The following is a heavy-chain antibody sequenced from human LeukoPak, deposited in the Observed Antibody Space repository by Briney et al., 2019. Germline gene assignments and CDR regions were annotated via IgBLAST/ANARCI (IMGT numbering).Heavy chain of an antibody. CDR3: ARLAGIAAAGNWVDY. Sequence: SPSFQGQVTISADKSISTAYLQWSSLKASDTAMYYCARLAGIAAAGNWVDYWGQGTLVTVSS. J-gene: IGHJ4*02. D-gene: IGHD6-13*01. V-gene: IGHV5-51*01.